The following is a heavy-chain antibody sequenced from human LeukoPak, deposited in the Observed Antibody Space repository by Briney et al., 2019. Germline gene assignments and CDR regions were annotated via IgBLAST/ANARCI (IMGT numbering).Heavy chain of an antibody. V-gene: IGHV3-7*01. Sequence: PGGSLRLSCAASGFTFSSYWMSWVRQAPGKGLEWVANMKQDGSEKYYVDSVKGRFTISRDDAKNSLYLQMNSLRAEDTAVYYCARVRVLGYCSGGSCYSAHFDYWGQGTLVTVSS. J-gene: IGHJ4*02. D-gene: IGHD2-15*01. CDR2: MKQDGSEK. CDR1: GFTFSSYW. CDR3: ARVRVLGYCSGGSCYSAHFDY.